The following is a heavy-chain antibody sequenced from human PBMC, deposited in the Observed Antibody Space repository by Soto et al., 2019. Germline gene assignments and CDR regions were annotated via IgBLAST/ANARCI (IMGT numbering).Heavy chain of an antibody. V-gene: IGHV3-48*01. D-gene: IGHD3-16*01. J-gene: IGHJ4*02. CDR1: GFSFSTHY. Sequence: EEQLVESGGGLVKPGGSLRLSCAASGFSFSTHYMNWVRQTPGKGLEWVSSINRDSTVIKYADSVKGRFTISRDNARNSLALQRNSLRAEDTAVYYCLNGDYYVGPGTLVTVSS. CDR3: LNGDYY. CDR2: INRDSTVI.